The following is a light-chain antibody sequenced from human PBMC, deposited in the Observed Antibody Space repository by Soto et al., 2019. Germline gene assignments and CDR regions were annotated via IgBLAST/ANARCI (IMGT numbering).Light chain of an antibody. CDR3: MQGTHWHPLP. Sequence: DVVLTQSPLSLPVTPGQPASISCRSSQSLVYSDGNTYLNWFQQRPGQSPRRLIYNVSKRDSGVPERFGGSGSGTDFTLQISRVEAEDVGVYYCMQGTHWHPLPFGQGTRLEIK. J-gene: IGKJ5*01. CDR2: NVS. CDR1: QSLVYSDGNTY. V-gene: IGKV2-30*01.